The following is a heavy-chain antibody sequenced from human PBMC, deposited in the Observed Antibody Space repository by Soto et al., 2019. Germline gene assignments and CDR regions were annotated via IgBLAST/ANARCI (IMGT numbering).Heavy chain of an antibody. V-gene: IGHV3-33*01. CDR3: ARDRGSDDPIDY. CDR1: GFTFSNYG. J-gene: IGHJ4*02. Sequence: QVQLVESGGGVVQPERSLRLSCAASGFTFSNYGMHWVRQAPGKGLEWVAVVWHDGKTKYYADSVEGRFTISRDNSRNTLFLQMNSLRAEDTAVYHCARDRGSDDPIDYWGQGTLDTVSS. CDR2: VWHDGKTK. D-gene: IGHD3-10*01.